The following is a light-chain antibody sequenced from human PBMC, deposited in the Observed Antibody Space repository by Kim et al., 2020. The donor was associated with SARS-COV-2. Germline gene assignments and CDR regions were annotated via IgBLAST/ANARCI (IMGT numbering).Light chain of an antibody. Sequence: VGERVTITCRASQGISNYLVWYQKKPENVPTLLIYAASTLQSGEPSRLSGSGSGTDFTLTISRLQPEDVATYHCKNNNRAPLTFGGGTKVEIK. CDR3: KNNNRAPLT. J-gene: IGKJ4*01. V-gene: IGKV1-27*01. CDR2: AAS. CDR1: QGISNY.